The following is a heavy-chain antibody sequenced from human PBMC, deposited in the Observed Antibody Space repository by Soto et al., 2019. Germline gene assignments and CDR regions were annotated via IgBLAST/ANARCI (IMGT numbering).Heavy chain of an antibody. CDR2: ISSSGSTI. D-gene: IGHD2-15*01. J-gene: IGHJ4*02. CDR1: GFTFSSYE. V-gene: IGHV3-48*03. Sequence: GGSLRLSCAASGFTFSSYEMNWVRQAPGKGLEWVSYISSSGSTIYYADSAKGRFTISRDNAKNSLYLQMNSLRAEDTAVYYCARDLFLLAVDYFDYWGQGTLVTVSS. CDR3: ARDLFLLAVDYFDY.